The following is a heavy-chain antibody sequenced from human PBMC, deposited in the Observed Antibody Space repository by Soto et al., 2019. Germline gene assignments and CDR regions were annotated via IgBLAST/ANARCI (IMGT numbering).Heavy chain of an antibody. CDR3: ARVLEADIVVVPAAAGGMAV. Sequence: QVQLVQSGAEVKKPGASVKVSCKASGYTFTSYYMHWVRQAPGQGLEWMGIINPSGGSTSYAQKFQGRVTMTRDTSTSTVYMELSSLRSEDTAVYYCARVLEADIVVVPAAAGGMAVWGQGTTVTVSS. D-gene: IGHD2-2*01. CDR1: GYTFTSYY. V-gene: IGHV1-46*01. CDR2: INPSGGST. J-gene: IGHJ6*02.